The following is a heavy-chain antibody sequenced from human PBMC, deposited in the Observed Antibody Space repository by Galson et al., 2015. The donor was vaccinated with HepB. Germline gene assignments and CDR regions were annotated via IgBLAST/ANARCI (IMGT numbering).Heavy chain of an antibody. Sequence: SLRLSCAASGFTVSTYGMCWVRQAPGKGLEWVSVISGIRGSTKYAGPVKGRFTISRDNANNMLFLQMNSLRVDDTAVYYCARMAEGGGSYYHFQPWGQGTLVTVSS. CDR2: ISGIRGST. CDR1: GFTVSTYG. V-gene: IGHV3-23*01. D-gene: IGHD1-26*01. CDR3: ARMAEGGGSYYHFQP. J-gene: IGHJ1*01.